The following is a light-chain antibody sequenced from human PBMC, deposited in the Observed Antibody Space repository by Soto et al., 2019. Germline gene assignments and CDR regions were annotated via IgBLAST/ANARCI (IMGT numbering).Light chain of an antibody. CDR3: SSFAGNNKLV. V-gene: IGLV2-8*01. CDR2: EVS. Sequence: SALTQPPAASGSPGQSVTISCTGTSSDVGVYNYVSWYQQHPGKAPKLMIYEVSKRPSGVPDRFSGSKSGTTASLTVSGLQAEDEADYYCSSFAGNNKLVFGGGTKLTVL. CDR1: SSDVGVYNY. J-gene: IGLJ2*01.